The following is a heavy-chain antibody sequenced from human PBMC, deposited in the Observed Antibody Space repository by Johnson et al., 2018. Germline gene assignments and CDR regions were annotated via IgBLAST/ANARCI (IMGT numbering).Heavy chain of an antibody. CDR3: AKGMGAMVRGVMDYGMDV. Sequence: QVQLVESGGGVVQPGRSXRLSCAASGFTFSSYGMHWVRQAPGTGLEWVAVISYDGSNKYYADSVKGRFTLSKDNSKNTLDLQMNSRRAEDTAVYSCAKGMGAMVRGVMDYGMDVWGQGTTVTVSS. D-gene: IGHD3-10*01. V-gene: IGHV3-30*18. CDR2: ISYDGSNK. J-gene: IGHJ6*02. CDR1: GFTFSSYG.